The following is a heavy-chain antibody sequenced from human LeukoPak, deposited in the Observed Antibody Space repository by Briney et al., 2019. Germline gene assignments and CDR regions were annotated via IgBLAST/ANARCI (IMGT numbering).Heavy chain of an antibody. CDR2: ISAYNGNT. J-gene: IGHJ4*02. CDR1: GYTFTGYY. CDR3: ARAVNLRGYSYGYGY. V-gene: IGHV1-18*04. Sequence: GASVKVSCKASGYTFTGYYMHWVRQAPGQGLEWMGWISAYNGNTNYAQKLQGRVTMTTDTSTSTAYMELRSLRSDDTAVYYCARAVNLRGYSYGYGYWGQGTLVTVSS. D-gene: IGHD5-18*01.